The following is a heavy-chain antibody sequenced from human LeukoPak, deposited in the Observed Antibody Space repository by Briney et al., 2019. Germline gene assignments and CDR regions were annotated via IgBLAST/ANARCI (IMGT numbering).Heavy chain of an antibody. CDR3: ARVDPSGTGVPPGYYYYYGMDV. V-gene: IGHV4-59*01. CDR1: GGSISSYY. J-gene: IGHJ6*02. CDR2: IYYSGST. Sequence: SETLSLTCTVSGGSISSYYWSWIRQPPGKGLEWIGYIYYSGSTNYNPSLKSRVTISVDTSKNQFSLKLSSVTAADTAVYYCARVDPSGTGVPPGYYYYYGMDVWGQGTTVTVSS. D-gene: IGHD3-3*01.